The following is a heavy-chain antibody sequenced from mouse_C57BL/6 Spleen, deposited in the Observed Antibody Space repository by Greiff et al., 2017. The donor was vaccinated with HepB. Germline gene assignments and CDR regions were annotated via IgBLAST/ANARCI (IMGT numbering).Heavy chain of an antibody. D-gene: IGHD2-2*01. CDR3: ARGGLRRTDYYAMDY. Sequence: EVKLMESGGGLVKPGGSLKLSCAASGFTFSDYGMHWVRQAPEKGLEWVAYISSGSSTIYYADTVKGRFTISRDNAKNTLFLQMTSLRSEDTAMYYCARGGLRRTDYYAMDYWGQGTSVTVSS. V-gene: IGHV5-17*01. CDR2: ISSGSSTI. J-gene: IGHJ4*01. CDR1: GFTFSDYG.